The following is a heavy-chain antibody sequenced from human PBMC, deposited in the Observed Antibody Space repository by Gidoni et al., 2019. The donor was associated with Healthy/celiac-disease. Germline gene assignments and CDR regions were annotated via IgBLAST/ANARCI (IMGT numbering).Heavy chain of an antibody. V-gene: IGHV1-18*04. D-gene: IGHD4-17*01. CDR2: SSAYNGNT. J-gene: IGHJ1*01. Sequence: QVQLVQSGAEVKKPGASVKVSCKASGYTFTSYGISWVRQAPGQGLEWMGWSSAYNGNTNYAQKLQGRVTMTTDTSTSTAYMELRSLRSDDTAVYYCARDVPVSIADGIRAEYFQHWGQGTLVTVSS. CDR3: ARDVPVSIADGIRAEYFQH. CDR1: GYTFTSYG.